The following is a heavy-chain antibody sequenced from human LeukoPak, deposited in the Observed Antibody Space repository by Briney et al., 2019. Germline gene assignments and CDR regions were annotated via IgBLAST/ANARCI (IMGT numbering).Heavy chain of an antibody. CDR2: IYHTGST. CDR1: GVSITSYY. J-gene: IGHJ6*03. CDR3: ARLHFGGNYGYYYYYMDV. D-gene: IGHD4-23*01. V-gene: IGHV4-59*08. Sequence: PSETLSLTCAVSGVSITSYYWTWIRLPPGKGLEWIAYIYHTGSTNYNPSLSSRVTISVDTSKNQFSLKLSSVTAADTAVYYCARLHFGGNYGYYYYYMDVWGKGTTVTVSS.